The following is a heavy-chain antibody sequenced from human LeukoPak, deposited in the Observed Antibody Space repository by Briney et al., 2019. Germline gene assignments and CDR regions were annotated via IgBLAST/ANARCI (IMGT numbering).Heavy chain of an antibody. V-gene: IGHV4-59*01. CDR2: IYYSGST. CDR1: GGSISSYY. J-gene: IGHJ4*02. D-gene: IGHD3-22*01. CDR3: ARDKRYYYDSSGYYFDS. Sequence: SETLSLTCTVSGGSISSYYWSWIRRPPGKGLEWIGYIYYSGSTNYNPSLKSRVTISVDTSKNQFSLKLTSVTAADTAVYYCARDKRYYYDSSGYYFDSWGQGLLVTVSS.